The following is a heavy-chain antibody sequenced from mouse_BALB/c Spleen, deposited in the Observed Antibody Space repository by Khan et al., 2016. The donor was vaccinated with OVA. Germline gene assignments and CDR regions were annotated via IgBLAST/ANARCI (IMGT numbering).Heavy chain of an antibody. D-gene: IGHD2-14*01. CDR2: IWSGGST. CDR3: ARIFIGTTDYAMDY. J-gene: IGHJ4*01. Sequence: VQLQESGPGLVQPSQNLSITCTVSGFSLTSYGVHWVRQSPGKGLEWLGVIWSGGSTDYNAAFISRLSISKDNSKSQVFFKMNSLQANDTAIYYCARIFIGTTDYAMDYWGQGTSVTVSS. V-gene: IGHV2-2*02. CDR1: GFSLTSYG.